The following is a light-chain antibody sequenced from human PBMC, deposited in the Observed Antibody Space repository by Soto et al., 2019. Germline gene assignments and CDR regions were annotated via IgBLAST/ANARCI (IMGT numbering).Light chain of an antibody. CDR2: AAS. V-gene: IGKV1-39*01. Sequence: DIQMTQSPSSLSASIGDRVTITCRASQNINTYLNWYQEKPGKAPNLLIYAASSLHGGVPSRFSGSGSGTDFTLTISSLQPEDFATYYCQQSFSTLMYTFGQGTKLEI. CDR3: QQSFSTLMYT. CDR1: QNINTY. J-gene: IGKJ2*01.